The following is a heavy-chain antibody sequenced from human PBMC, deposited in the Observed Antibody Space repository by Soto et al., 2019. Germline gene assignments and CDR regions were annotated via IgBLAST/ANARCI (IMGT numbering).Heavy chain of an antibody. D-gene: IGHD3-9*01. CDR1: GYTFTALY. CDR2: VNPNTGLT. Sequence: ASVKVSCKASGYTFTALYMNWVRQAPGQGLEWMGWVNPNTGLTKYAQKFQGRVTMTRDTSINTAYMELSGLTSDDTAVYYCTTLRLDPWGQGTLVTVSS. J-gene: IGHJ5*02. CDR3: TTLRLDP. V-gene: IGHV1-2*02.